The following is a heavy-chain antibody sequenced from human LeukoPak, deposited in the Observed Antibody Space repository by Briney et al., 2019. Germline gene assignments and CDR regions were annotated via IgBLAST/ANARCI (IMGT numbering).Heavy chain of an antibody. V-gene: IGHV4-4*07. CDR2: IYSTGST. CDR1: GGSTNFYY. Sequence: SETLSLTCTVSGGSTNFYYWSWIRQPAGKGLEWIGRIYSTGSTNYSPSLKSLVTMSVDKSKNQFSLNLSSVTAADTAVYYCARGIADPYSFDSWRQGTLVTVSS. D-gene: IGHD6-13*01. J-gene: IGHJ4*02. CDR3: ARGIADPYSFDS.